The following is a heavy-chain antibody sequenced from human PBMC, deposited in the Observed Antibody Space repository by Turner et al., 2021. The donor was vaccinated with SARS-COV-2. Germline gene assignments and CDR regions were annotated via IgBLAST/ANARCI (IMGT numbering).Heavy chain of an antibody. J-gene: IGHJ6*02. V-gene: IGHV3-53*01. CDR1: GVTVSSNY. CDR3: ARGGHYYYGLDV. Sequence: EVQLVESGGGLIQPGGSLRLSCAASGVTVSSNYMSWVRQAPGKGLEGVSVIYSGGSTFYSDSVKGRFTISRDNSKNTLYLQMNSLRAEDTAVYYCARGGHYYYGLDVWGQGTTVTVSS. CDR2: IYSGGST. D-gene: IGHD3-10*01.